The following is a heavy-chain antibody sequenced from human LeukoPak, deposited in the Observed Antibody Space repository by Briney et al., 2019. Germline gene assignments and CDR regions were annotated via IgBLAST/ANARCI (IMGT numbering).Heavy chain of an antibody. CDR3: ARHLKGVMTCFDY. CDR2: IHYSGTT. V-gene: IGHV4-39*01. Sequence: SETLSLTCTVSGGSISSSHYYWGWIRQPPGKGLEWIGSIHYSGTTYYNPSLKSRVTMSVDTSKNQFSLNLNSVPAADTAVYYCARHLKGVMTCFDYWGQGALVTVSS. J-gene: IGHJ4*02. CDR1: GGSISSSHYY. D-gene: IGHD2-21*02.